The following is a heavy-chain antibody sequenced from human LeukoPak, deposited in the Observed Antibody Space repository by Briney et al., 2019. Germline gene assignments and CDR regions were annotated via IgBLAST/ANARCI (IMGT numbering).Heavy chain of an antibody. V-gene: IGHV3-30*04. J-gene: IGHJ4*02. CDR2: IWYDGSNK. D-gene: IGHD3-3*01. CDR1: GFTFSNYA. Sequence: GGSLRLSCAASGFTFSNYAMHWVRQAPGKGLEWVTVIWYDGSNKYYADSVKGRFTISRDNSKNTVYLQMNSLSAEDTAVYYCARDRTIFGVVLYYFDYWGQGTLVTVSS. CDR3: ARDRTIFGVVLYYFDY.